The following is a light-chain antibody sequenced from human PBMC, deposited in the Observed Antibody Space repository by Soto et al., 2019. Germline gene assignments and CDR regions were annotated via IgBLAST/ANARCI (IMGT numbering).Light chain of an antibody. Sequence: IQLTQSPSSLSASVGDRVTVTCRASQGIGTFLAWYQQKAGKAPKLLIYAASTLQSGVPSRFSGSGSGTDFTLTISSLQSEDFATYYCQQLNSYPITFGQGTRLEIK. J-gene: IGKJ5*01. V-gene: IGKV1-9*01. CDR1: QGIGTF. CDR2: AAS. CDR3: QQLNSYPIT.